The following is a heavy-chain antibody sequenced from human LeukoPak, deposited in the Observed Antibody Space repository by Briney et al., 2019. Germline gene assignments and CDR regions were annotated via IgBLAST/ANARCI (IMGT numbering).Heavy chain of an antibody. D-gene: IGHD6-6*01. V-gene: IGHV3-66*02. Sequence: PGGSLRLSCAASGVTINYMTWVRQAPGKGLEWVSVIYNGGTTYYADSVKGRFTISRDNSKSTLFVYLQMNSLRTDDTALYYCAGGGEAARSLAYWGQGALVTVSS. CDR3: AGGGEAARSLAY. J-gene: IGHJ4*02. CDR1: GVTINY. CDR2: IYNGGTT.